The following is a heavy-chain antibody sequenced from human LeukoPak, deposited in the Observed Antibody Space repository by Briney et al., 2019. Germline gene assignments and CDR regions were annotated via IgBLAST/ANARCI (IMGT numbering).Heavy chain of an antibody. Sequence: TSETLSLTCAVYGGSFSGHYWSWIRQPPGKGLEWGGEINHSGSTNYNPSLKSRVTISVDTSKNQFSLKLSSVTAADTAVYYCARAPYYDFWSSYPTKLRANWFDPWGQGTLVTVSS. J-gene: IGHJ5*02. V-gene: IGHV4-34*01. CDR2: INHSGST. D-gene: IGHD3-3*01. CDR1: GGSFSGHY. CDR3: ARAPYYDFWSSYPTKLRANWFDP.